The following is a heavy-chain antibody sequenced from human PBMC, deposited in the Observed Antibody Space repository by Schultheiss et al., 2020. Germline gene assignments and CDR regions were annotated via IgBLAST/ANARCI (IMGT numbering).Heavy chain of an antibody. CDR3: ARVRSGYNYYYYYYMDV. CDR2: IYYSGST. D-gene: IGHD3-3*01. CDR1: GGSISSYY. Sequence: SETLSLTCTVSGGSISSYYWSWIRQPPGKGLEWIGYIYYSGSTNYNPSLKSRVTISVDTSKNQFSLKLSSVTAADTAVYYCARVRSGYNYYYYYYMDVLGKGTTVTVSS. J-gene: IGHJ6*03. V-gene: IGHV4-59*01.